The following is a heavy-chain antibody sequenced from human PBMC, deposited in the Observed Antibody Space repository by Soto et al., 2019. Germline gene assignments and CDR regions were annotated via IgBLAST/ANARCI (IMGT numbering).Heavy chain of an antibody. CDR1: GGTFSSYA. CDR3: ARNSKLLWFGELHEEYYYGMDV. Sequence: ASVKVSCKASGGTFSSYAISWVRQAPGQGLEWMGGIIPIFGTANYAQKFQGRVTITADKSTSTAYMELSSLRSEDTAVYYCARNSKLLWFGELHEEYYYGMDVWGQGTTVTVSS. V-gene: IGHV1-69*06. CDR2: IIPIFGTA. D-gene: IGHD3-10*01. J-gene: IGHJ6*02.